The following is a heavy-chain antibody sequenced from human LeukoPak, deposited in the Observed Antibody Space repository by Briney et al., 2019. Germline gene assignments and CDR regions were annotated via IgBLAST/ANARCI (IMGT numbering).Heavy chain of an antibody. CDR1: GFTFSSYA. CDR2: ISSSSSTV. D-gene: IGHD3-22*01. V-gene: IGHV3-48*04. J-gene: IGHJ4*02. Sequence: GGSLRLSCAASGFTFSSYAMHWVRQAPGKGLEWVSYISSSSSTVYYADSVKGRFTISRDNAKNSLYLQMNSLRAEDTAVYYCARDKYYYDSSGYLDYWGQGTLVTVSS. CDR3: ARDKYYYDSSGYLDY.